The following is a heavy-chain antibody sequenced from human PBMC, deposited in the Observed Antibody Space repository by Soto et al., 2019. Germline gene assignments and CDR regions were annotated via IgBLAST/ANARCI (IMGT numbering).Heavy chain of an antibody. J-gene: IGHJ5*02. CDR2: INPNDGTT. D-gene: IGHD3-22*01. V-gene: IGHV1-46*01. CDR1: GYTFTSHW. Sequence: VASVKVSCKTSGYTFTSHWIHWVRQAPGQGLEWMGIINPNDGTTRYGQKFQGRVSINSDTSASTIYMELRSLRSEDTALYYCARDHSASSSAYSYWWFDPWGQGTLVTVSS. CDR3: ARDHSASSSAYSYWWFDP.